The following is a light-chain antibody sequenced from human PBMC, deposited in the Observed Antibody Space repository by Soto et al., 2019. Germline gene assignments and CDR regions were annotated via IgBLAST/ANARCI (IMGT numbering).Light chain of an antibody. CDR2: AAS. Sequence: IVLTQSPVTLSLSPWERATLSCKASQNISSSFLAWYQQTPGQAPRLLIYAASSRATGIPDRFSGSCSGTDFTLTISRLEPEDFAVYYCQQFGDSLTFGGGTKVDIK. CDR1: QNISSSF. J-gene: IGKJ4*01. V-gene: IGKV3-20*01. CDR3: QQFGDSLT.